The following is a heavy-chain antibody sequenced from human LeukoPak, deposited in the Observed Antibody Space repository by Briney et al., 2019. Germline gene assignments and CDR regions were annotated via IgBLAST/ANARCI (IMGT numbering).Heavy chain of an antibody. D-gene: IGHD1-1*01. Sequence: GGSLRLSCAASEFTFSSYEMNWIRQAPGKGLEWVSYISSSGSTIYYADSVKGRFTISRDNAKNTLYLQMNSLRAEDTAVYYCATNLLDVDYWGQGTLVTVSS. CDR2: ISSSGSTI. J-gene: IGHJ4*02. V-gene: IGHV3-48*03. CDR3: ATNLLDVDY. CDR1: EFTFSSYE.